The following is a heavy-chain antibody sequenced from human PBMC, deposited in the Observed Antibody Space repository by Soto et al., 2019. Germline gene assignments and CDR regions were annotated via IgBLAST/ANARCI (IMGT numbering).Heavy chain of an antibody. Sequence: WGSLRLSCAASGCTFSSYGMHWVRQATGKGLEWVAVISYDGSNKYYADSVKGRFTISRDNSKNTLYLQMNSLRADDTAVYYCARSRGFWSGNDALDIWGQGTMVTVSS. CDR2: ISYDGSNK. CDR3: ARSRGFWSGNDALDI. D-gene: IGHD3-3*01. CDR1: GCTFSSYG. J-gene: IGHJ3*02. V-gene: IGHV3-30*03.